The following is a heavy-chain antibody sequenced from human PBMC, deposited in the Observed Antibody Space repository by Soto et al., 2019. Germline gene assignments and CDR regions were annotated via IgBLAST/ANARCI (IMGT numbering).Heavy chain of an antibody. D-gene: IGHD2-21*02. CDR3: VQSRCGGDCLEIYSSHAYNGLDV. J-gene: IGHJ6*02. V-gene: IGHV2-5*02. Sequence: QVTLKESGPTLVKPTQTLTLTCTVSGLSLRTTGVGVGWVRQPPGKALEWLAPLYWDDDQRYSPSLRSRLTIAKDISEKQVVLTMTNMDTVDTATYYCVQSRCGGDCLEIYSSHAYNGLDVWGQGTTVTVSS. CDR1: GLSLRTTGVG. CDR2: LYWDDDQ.